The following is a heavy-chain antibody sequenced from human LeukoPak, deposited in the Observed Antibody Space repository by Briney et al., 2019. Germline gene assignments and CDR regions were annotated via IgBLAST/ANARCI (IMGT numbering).Heavy chain of an antibody. Sequence: PSETLSLTCTVSGGSISSYYWSWIRQPAGKGLEWIGRIYTSGSNNYNPSLKSRVTMSVDTSKNQFSLKLSSVTAADTAVYYCARDHSYSYGECFDYWGQGTLVTVSS. V-gene: IGHV4-4*07. J-gene: IGHJ4*02. CDR2: IYTSGSN. D-gene: IGHD5-18*01. CDR3: ARDHSYSYGECFDY. CDR1: GGSISSYY.